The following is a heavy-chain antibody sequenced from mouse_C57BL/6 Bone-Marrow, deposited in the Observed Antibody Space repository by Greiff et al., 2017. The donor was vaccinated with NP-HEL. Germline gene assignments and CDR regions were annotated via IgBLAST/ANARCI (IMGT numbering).Heavy chain of an antibody. Sequence: EVMLVESEGGLVQPGRSMKLSCTASGFTFSDYYMAWVRQVPEKGLEWVANINYDGSSTYYLDSLKSRFIISRDNAKNILYLQMSSLKSEDTATYYCAREDYGRRYFDYWGQGTTLTVSS. J-gene: IGHJ2*01. D-gene: IGHD1-1*01. CDR2: INYDGSST. CDR3: AREDYGRRYFDY. V-gene: IGHV5-16*01. CDR1: GFTFSDYY.